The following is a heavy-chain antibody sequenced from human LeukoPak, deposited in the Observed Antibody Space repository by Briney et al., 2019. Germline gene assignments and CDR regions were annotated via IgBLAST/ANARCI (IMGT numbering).Heavy chain of an antibody. V-gene: IGHV4-30-2*06. Sequence: PSETLSLTCGVSGGFIRSSGYSWSWIRQSPGMGLEWIGNIYHSGDTYYNPPLKNRLTISVDRLKNQFSLRLTSVTAADTAVYYCVRGSSVTMVRGVIVTYGLDVWGQGTTVTVSS. CDR3: VRGSSVTMVRGVIVTYGLDV. J-gene: IGHJ6*02. D-gene: IGHD3-10*01. CDR2: IYHSGDT. CDR1: GGFIRSSGYS.